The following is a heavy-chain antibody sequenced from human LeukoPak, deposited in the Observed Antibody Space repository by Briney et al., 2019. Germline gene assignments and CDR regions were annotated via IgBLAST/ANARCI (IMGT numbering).Heavy chain of an antibody. CDR3: AKQGFDP. CDR2: IRSDENTK. Sequence: GGSLRPSWAASGFTSNNYAMHWVRQPPGKWLGWVALIRSDENTKYYGDSVKGRFTISRDNSKNTLYLQMNTLTPDDTAVYYCAKQGFDPWGQGTLVTVSS. J-gene: IGHJ5*02. CDR1: GFTSNNYA. V-gene: IGHV3-30*02.